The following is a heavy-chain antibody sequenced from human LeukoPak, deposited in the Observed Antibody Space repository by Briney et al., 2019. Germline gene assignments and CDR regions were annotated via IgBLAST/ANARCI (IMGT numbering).Heavy chain of an antibody. CDR1: GFTFSSYA. D-gene: IGHD3-22*01. J-gene: IGHJ3*01. V-gene: IGHV3-23*01. Sequence: QSGGSLRLSCAASGFTFSSYAMSWVRQAPGKGLEWVSAISGSGGSTYYADSVRGRFTISRDNSKNTLFLQMNSLRAEDTAVYYCAKRPRDSTGYYLGAFDFWGLGTMVTVSS. CDR2: ISGSGGST. CDR3: AKRPRDSTGYYLGAFDF.